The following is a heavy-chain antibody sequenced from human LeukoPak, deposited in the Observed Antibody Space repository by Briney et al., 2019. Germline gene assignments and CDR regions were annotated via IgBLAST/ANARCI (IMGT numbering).Heavy chain of an antibody. CDR1: GYTFTSYV. CDR2: ISAYNGNT. CDR3: ASATPSDTDYYGMDV. J-gene: IGHJ6*02. D-gene: IGHD2-2*01. V-gene: IGHV1-18*01. Sequence: ASVKVSCKASGYTFTSYVISGVRQPPGQGLEGMGWISAYNGNTNYAQKLQGRVTMTTDTSTSTAYMELRSLRSDDTAVYYCASATPSDTDYYGMDVWGQGTTVTVSS.